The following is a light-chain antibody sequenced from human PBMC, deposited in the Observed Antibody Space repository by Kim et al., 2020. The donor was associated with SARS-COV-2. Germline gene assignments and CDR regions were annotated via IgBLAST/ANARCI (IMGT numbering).Light chain of an antibody. J-gene: IGKJ4*02. CDR1: QSGSSNF. CDR3: QKYGNSPLT. Sequence: LPGERADHSCWARQSGSSNFLAWYKQKYGQAPRLFIYGASSRDTGSPDRGSGRGSGTDYSLTISRLEPEDFAVYYCQKYGNSPLTFGEGTKVDIK. CDR2: GAS. V-gene: IGKV3-20*01.